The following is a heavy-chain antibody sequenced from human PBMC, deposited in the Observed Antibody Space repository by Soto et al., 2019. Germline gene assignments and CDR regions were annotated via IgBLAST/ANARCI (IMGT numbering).Heavy chain of an antibody. CDR2: INSDGSST. V-gene: IGHV3-74*01. CDR3: AKEGITMVRGVIGPLYYYYMDV. CDR1: GFTFSSYL. J-gene: IGHJ6*03. Sequence: GGSLRLSCAASGFTFSSYLMHWVRQAPGKGLVWVSRINSDGSSTSYADSVKGRFTISRDNSKNTLYLQMNSLRAEDTAVYYCAKEGITMVRGVIGPLYYYYMDVWGKGTTVTVSS. D-gene: IGHD3-10*01.